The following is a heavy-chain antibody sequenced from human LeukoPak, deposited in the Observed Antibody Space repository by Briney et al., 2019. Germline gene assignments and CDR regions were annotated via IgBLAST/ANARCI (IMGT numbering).Heavy chain of an antibody. CDR1: GFTFSSYW. V-gene: IGHV3-74*01. J-gene: IGHJ6*03. CDR2: INTDGSST. D-gene: IGHD5-12*01. CDR3: ARFSGQTIGNYYYYYMDV. Sequence: PGGSLRLSCAASGFTFSSYWMHWVRQAPGKGLVWVSRINTDGSSTSYADSVKGRFTISRDNAKNTLYLQMNSLRAEDTAVYYCARFSGQTIGNYYYYYMDVWGKGTTVTVSS.